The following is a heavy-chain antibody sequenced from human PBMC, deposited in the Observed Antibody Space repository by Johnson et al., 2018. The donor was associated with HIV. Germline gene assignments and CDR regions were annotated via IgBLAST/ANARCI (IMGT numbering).Heavy chain of an antibody. J-gene: IGHJ3*02. D-gene: IGHD2-15*01. Sequence: AQLVESGGGSVKPGGYLRLSCAASGFTVSSNYMSWVRQAPGTGLEWVSAIYSGGSTYYADSVKGRFTISRDNSKNTLYLQMNSLRAEDTAVYYCTRGWSAFDIWGQGTMVTVSS. CDR2: IYSGGST. CDR3: TRGWSAFDI. CDR1: GFTVSSNY. V-gene: IGHV3-66*01.